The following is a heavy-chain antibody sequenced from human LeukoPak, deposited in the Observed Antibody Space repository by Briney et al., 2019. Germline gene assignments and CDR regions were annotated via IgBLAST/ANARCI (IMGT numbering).Heavy chain of an antibody. Sequence: AGGSLRLSCAAPGFSFSTYGMHWVRQAPGKGLEWRAFIEYDASEEYYAVSVKRRFTIYTDNPKNTLYLQMDSLRGEDTAVYYCAGKAAAYYFVYWGQGTLVTVSS. CDR3: AGKAAAYYFVY. V-gene: IGHV3-30*02. CDR1: GFSFSTYG. D-gene: IGHD2-2*01. J-gene: IGHJ4*02. CDR2: IEYDASEE.